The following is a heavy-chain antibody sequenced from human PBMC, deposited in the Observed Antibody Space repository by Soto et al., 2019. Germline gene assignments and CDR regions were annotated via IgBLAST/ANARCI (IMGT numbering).Heavy chain of an antibody. CDR3: ARVVGALGHWFDP. CDR1: GYTFTIYG. D-gene: IGHD1-26*01. CDR2: ISAYNYNT. Sequence: GASVKVSCTASGYTFTIYGLSWVRQAPGQGLEWMGRISAYNYNTNYAQKLQGRVTMTTDTSTSTAYMELRSLRSDDTAVYYCARVVGALGHWFDPWGQGTLVTVSS. V-gene: IGHV1-18*01. J-gene: IGHJ5*02.